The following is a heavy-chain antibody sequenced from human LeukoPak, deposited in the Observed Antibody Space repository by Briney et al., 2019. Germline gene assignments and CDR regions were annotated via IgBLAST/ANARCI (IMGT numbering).Heavy chain of an antibody. D-gene: IGHD3-22*01. V-gene: IGHV1-69*05. J-gene: IGHJ6*03. CDR2: IIPIFGTA. Sequence: PAASVKVSCKASGGTFSSYAISWVRQAPGQGLEWMGGIIPIFGTANYAQKFQGRVTITTDESTSTAYMELSSLGSEDTAVYYCARDRGYYYDSSGYYSRDYYYYMDVWGKGTTVTVSS. CDR1: GGTFSSYA. CDR3: ARDRGYYYDSSGYYSRDYYYYMDV.